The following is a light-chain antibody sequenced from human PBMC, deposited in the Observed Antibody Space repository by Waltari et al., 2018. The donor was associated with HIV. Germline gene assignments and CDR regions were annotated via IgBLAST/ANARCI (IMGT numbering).Light chain of an antibody. Sequence: QSVLTQPPSSSGTHGQRVTIPCYGSSSTIHGNTVNWFQQPPGTAPKLLIYTNNQRPSGVPDRFSGSKSGTSASLAISGLQSEDEADYYCAAWDDSLNGVVFGGGTKLTVL. J-gene: IGLJ2*01. CDR2: TNN. V-gene: IGLV1-44*01. CDR3: AAWDDSLNGVV. CDR1: SSTIHGNT.